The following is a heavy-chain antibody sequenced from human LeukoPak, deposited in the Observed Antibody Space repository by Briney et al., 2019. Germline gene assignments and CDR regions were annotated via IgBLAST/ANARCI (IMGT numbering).Heavy chain of an antibody. J-gene: IGHJ5*01. CDR3: ANSFDFSSRPSPITTTFDS. V-gene: IGHV3-23*01. Sequence: GGSLRLSCAASGFTFSTYAMSWVRQAPGKGLEWVSAITARGISTFYADSVMGRFTISRDNSNNSLYLQMNSLRGEDIGLYYCANSFDFSSRPSPITTTFDSWGQGTLVSVSS. CDR2: ITARGIST. D-gene: IGHD3-3*01. CDR1: GFTFSTYA.